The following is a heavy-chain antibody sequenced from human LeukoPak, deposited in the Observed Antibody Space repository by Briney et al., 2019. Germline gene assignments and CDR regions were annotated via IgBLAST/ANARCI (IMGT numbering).Heavy chain of an antibody. J-gene: IGHJ4*02. CDR3: AREPIVVVPAAISPRGFDY. Sequence: GRSLRLSCAASGFTFSSYAMHWVRQAPGQGLEGGAVISYDGSNKYYADSVKGRFTISRDNSKNTLYLQMNSLRAEDTAVYYCAREPIVVVPAAISPRGFDYWGQGTLVTVSS. D-gene: IGHD2-2*02. V-gene: IGHV3-30-3*01. CDR1: GFTFSSYA. CDR2: ISYDGSNK.